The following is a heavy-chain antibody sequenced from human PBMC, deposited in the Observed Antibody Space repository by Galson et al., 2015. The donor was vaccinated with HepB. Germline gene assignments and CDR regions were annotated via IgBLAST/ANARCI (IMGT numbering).Heavy chain of an antibody. CDR1: GFSLSTSGMC. CDR3: ARNGADSSGYYSHYYGMDV. J-gene: IGHJ6*02. CDR2: IDWDDDK. Sequence: PALVKPTQTLTLTCTFSGFSLSTSGMCVSWIRQPPGKALEWLARIDWDDDKYYSTSLKTRLTISKDTSKNQVVLTMTNVDPVDTATYYCARNGADSSGYYSHYYGMDVWGQGTTVTVSS. V-gene: IGHV2-70*11. D-gene: IGHD3-22*01.